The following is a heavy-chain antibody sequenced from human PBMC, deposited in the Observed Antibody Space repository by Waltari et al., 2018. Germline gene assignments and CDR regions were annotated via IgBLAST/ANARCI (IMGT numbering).Heavy chain of an antibody. CDR2: ISYNARNI. D-gene: IGHD3-22*01. V-gene: IGHV3-30*04. J-gene: IGHJ6*02. Sequence: QVQLVESGGGVVQPGRSLRLSCAAPEFPFSSYAMHWVRQAPGKGLEWVAVISYNARNIYYVDSVKGRFTISRDNSKKTLFLQMNSLRAEDTAIYYCARDYCDRTNCHGMDVWGQGTAVTVSS. CDR3: ARDYCDRTNCHGMDV. CDR1: EFPFSSYA.